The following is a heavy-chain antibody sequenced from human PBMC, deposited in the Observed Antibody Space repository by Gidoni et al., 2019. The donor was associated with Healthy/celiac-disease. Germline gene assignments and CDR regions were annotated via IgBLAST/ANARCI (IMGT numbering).Heavy chain of an antibody. CDR3: AKDRIVPDYYDTPEGPDAFDI. CDR1: GFTFSSYA. V-gene: IGHV3-23*01. CDR2: ISGSGGST. Sequence: EVQLLESGGGLVQPGGSLRLSCAASGFTFSSYALSWVRQAPGKGLEWVSAISGSGGSTYYADSVKGRFTISRDNSKNTLYLQMNSLRAEDTAVYYCAKDRIVPDYYDTPEGPDAFDIWGQGTMVTVSS. D-gene: IGHD3-22*01. J-gene: IGHJ3*02.